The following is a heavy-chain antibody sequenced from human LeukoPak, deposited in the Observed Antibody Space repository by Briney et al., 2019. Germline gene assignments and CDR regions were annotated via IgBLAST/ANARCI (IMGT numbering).Heavy chain of an antibody. CDR3: ARDGGYGDYGGIDY. Sequence: GASVKVSCKASGYTFTGYYMHWVRQAPGQGLEWMGWINPNSGGTNYAQKFQGRVTMTRDTSISTAYMELSRLRSDDTAVYYRARDGGYGDYGGIDYWGQGTLVTVSS. CDR1: GYTFTGYY. V-gene: IGHV1-2*02. J-gene: IGHJ4*02. CDR2: INPNSGGT. D-gene: IGHD4-17*01.